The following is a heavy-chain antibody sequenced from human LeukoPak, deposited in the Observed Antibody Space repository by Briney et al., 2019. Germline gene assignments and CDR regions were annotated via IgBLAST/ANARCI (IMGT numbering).Heavy chain of an antibody. J-gene: IGHJ4*02. Sequence: SETLSLTCTVSGGSISSYYWSWIRQPPGKGLGWIGYFYYSGSTNYNPSLKSRVTISVDTSKNQFSLKLSSVTAADTAVYYCARENYDSSGYPLDYWGQGTLVTVSS. CDR2: FYYSGST. V-gene: IGHV4-59*01. CDR1: GGSISSYY. D-gene: IGHD3-22*01. CDR3: ARENYDSSGYPLDY.